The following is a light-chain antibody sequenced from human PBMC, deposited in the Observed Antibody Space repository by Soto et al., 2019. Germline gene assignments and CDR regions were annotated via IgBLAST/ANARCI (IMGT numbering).Light chain of an antibody. J-gene: IGKJ1*01. CDR1: QSIGAF. Sequence: DIQMTQSPSSLSASVGDRVTITCRASQSIGAFLNWYQRKPGKAPRLLIYAASTLQSGVPSRFSGSGSGTDLTLTISSLQPEDFATYYCQESYSNPPTFGQGTKVDIK. V-gene: IGKV1-39*01. CDR3: QESYSNPPT. CDR2: AAS.